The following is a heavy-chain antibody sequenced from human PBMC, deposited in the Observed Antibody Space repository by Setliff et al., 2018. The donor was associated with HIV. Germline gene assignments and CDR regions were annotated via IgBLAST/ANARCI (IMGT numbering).Heavy chain of an antibody. CDR3: AREVDVVTTSDAFDI. CDR2: IYYSGGT. V-gene: IGHV4-30-4*08. J-gene: IGHJ3*02. CDR1: GGSVNTDNY. D-gene: IGHD2-21*02. Sequence: SETLSLTCTVSGGSVNTDNYWTWIRQTPGKGLEWIGNIYYSGGTFYNPSLKSRLSMTVDTSKNQFSLKLTSVTAADTAVYYCAREVDVVTTSDAFDIWGQGTTVTVSS.